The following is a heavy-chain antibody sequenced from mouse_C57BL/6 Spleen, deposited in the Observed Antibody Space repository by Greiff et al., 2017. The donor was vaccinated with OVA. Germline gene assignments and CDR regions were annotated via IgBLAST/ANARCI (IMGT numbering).Heavy chain of an antibody. CDR1: GFSLTSYG. J-gene: IGHJ4*01. CDR2: IWSGGST. D-gene: IGHD1-1*01. CDR3: ARNRYYGSSYAMDY. V-gene: IGHV2-2*01. Sequence: VKLVESGPGLVQPSQSLSITCTVSGFSLTSYGVHWVRQSPGKGLEWLGVIWSGGSTDYNAAFISRLSISKDNSKSQVFFKMNSLQADDTAIYYCARNRYYGSSYAMDYWGQGTSVTVSS.